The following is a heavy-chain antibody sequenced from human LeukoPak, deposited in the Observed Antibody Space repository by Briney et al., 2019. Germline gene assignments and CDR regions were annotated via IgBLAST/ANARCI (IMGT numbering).Heavy chain of an antibody. D-gene: IGHD4-17*01. CDR2: LSSSGSAF. CDR3: ARDGLTVTATVDAFDI. V-gene: IGHV3-48*03. J-gene: IGHJ3*02. CDR1: GFTFRSYE. Sequence: GGSLTLSCEDSGFTFRSYEMNWVRQAPGKGLEWIAYLSSSGSAFSYADSVKGRLTIARDNAKNSVYLEMNSLRAEDTAVYYCARDGLTVTATVDAFDIWGQGTMVTVSS.